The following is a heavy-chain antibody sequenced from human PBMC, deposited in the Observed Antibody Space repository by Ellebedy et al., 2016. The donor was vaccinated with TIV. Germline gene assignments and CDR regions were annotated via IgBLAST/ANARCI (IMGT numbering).Heavy chain of an antibody. CDR2: ISSRGIPV. V-gene: IGHV3-48*04. CDR1: GFSFSRVS. CDR3: ARDQDTVALYGMDV. Sequence: GESLKIPXAASGFSFSRVSMYWVRQAPGKGLEWVAFISSRGIPVYYIDSVKGRFTISRDNAKNSLYLQMNSLRAEDSALYYCARDQDTVALYGMDVWGQGTTVTVSS. D-gene: IGHD6-19*01. J-gene: IGHJ6*02.